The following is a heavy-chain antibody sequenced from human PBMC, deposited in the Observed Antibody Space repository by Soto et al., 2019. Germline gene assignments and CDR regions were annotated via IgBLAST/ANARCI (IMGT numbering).Heavy chain of an antibody. J-gene: IGHJ3*02. Sequence: ASVKVSCKASGYTFTGYYMHWVRQAPGQGLEWMGWINPNSGGTNYAQKFQGRVTMTRDTSISTAYMELSRLRSDDTAVYYCARDIAAAGEDAFDIWGQGTMVTVSS. CDR3: ARDIAAAGEDAFDI. CDR2: INPNSGGT. V-gene: IGHV1-2*02. D-gene: IGHD6-13*01. CDR1: GYTFTGYY.